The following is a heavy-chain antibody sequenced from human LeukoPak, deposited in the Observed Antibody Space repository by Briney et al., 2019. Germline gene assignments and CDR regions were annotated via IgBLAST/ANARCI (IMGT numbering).Heavy chain of an antibody. CDR3: ARGLPGYDSSGYYYVFDY. CDR2: IIPILGTA. J-gene: IGHJ4*02. Sequence: GASVKVSCKASGGTFSSYAISWVRQAPGQGLEWMGRIIPILGTANYAQKFQGRVTITTDESTSTAYMELSSLRSEDTAVYYCARGLPGYDSSGYYYVFDYWGQGTLVTVSS. D-gene: IGHD3-22*01. CDR1: GGTFSSYA. V-gene: IGHV1-69*11.